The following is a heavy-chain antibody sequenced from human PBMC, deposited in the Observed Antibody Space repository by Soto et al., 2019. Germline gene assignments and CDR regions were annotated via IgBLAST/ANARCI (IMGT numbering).Heavy chain of an antibody. CDR2: IYWDTNK. J-gene: IGHJ4*02. Sequence: QITLKESGPTLVKPTQTLTLTCTFSGFSLSTRGVGVGWIRQPPGKALECLAVIYWDTNKRYSPSLESRLTIIKDTSKNQVVLIMTNMDPADTATYYCAHRSTASLFDYWGQGTLVTVSS. V-gene: IGHV2-5*02. CDR3: AHRSTASLFDY. D-gene: IGHD2-21*02. CDR1: GFSLSTRGVG.